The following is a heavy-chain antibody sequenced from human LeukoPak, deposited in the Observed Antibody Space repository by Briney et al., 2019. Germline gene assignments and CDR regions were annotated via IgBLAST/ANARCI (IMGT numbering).Heavy chain of an antibody. Sequence: SVKVSCKASGGTFSSYAISWVRQAPGQGVEWMGGIIPIFGTANYAQTFQGRVTITADESTSTAYMELSSLRSEDTAVYYCATRYCSSTSCRNNWFDPWGQGTLVTVSS. D-gene: IGHD2-2*01. CDR3: ATRYCSSTSCRNNWFDP. J-gene: IGHJ5*02. CDR2: IIPIFGTA. CDR1: GGTFSSYA. V-gene: IGHV1-69*01.